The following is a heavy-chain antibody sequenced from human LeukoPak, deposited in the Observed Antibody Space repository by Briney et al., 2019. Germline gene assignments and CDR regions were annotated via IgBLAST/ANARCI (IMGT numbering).Heavy chain of an antibody. Sequence: PGRSLRLSCAASGSTFSSYAMHWVRQAPGKGLEWVAFISYDGSNKHYADSVQGRFTISRDNSKNTLYLQMNSLRPEDTAVYYCARARFGYNRGPFDYWGQGILVTVSS. J-gene: IGHJ4*02. CDR2: ISYDGSNK. CDR1: GSTFSSYA. CDR3: ARARFGYNRGPFDY. D-gene: IGHD5-24*01. V-gene: IGHV3-30-3*01.